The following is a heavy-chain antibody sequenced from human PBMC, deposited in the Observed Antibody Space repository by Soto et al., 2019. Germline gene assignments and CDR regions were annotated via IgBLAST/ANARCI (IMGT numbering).Heavy chain of an antibody. CDR2: IYPGDSDT. CDR3: ARTGRFMITFGGVIVIRADDAFDI. V-gene: IGHV5-51*03. Sequence: EVQLVQSGAEVKKPGESLKISCKGSGYSFTSYWIGWVRQMPGKGLEWMGIIYPGDSDTRYSPSFQGQVTISADKSISTAYLQWSSLKASDTAMYYCARTGRFMITFGGVIVIRADDAFDIWGQGTMVTVSS. D-gene: IGHD3-16*02. CDR1: GYSFTSYW. J-gene: IGHJ3*02.